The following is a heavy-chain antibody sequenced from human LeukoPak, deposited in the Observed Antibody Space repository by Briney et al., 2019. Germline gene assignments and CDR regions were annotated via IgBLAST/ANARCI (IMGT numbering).Heavy chain of an antibody. CDR3: AREADGDYVIEVH. CDR2: ISSDSSYI. J-gene: IGHJ4*02. CDR1: GFNFNTYT. Sequence: GGSLRLSCAASGFNFNTYTMNWVRQAPGKGLEWVSSISSDSSYIYYADAVHGRFTVSRDNAKYSLYLQMNSLRAEDTAVYYCAREADGDYVIEVHWGQGTLVTVSS. D-gene: IGHD4-17*01. V-gene: IGHV3-21*01.